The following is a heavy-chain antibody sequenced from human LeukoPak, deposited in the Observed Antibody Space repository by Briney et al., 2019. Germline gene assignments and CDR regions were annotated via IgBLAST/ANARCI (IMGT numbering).Heavy chain of an antibody. CDR1: RGSISSYY. CDR2: IDYSRST. V-gene: IGHV4-59*01. J-gene: IGHJ4*02. Sequence: SETLSLTCTVSRGSISSYYWSWIRQPPGKALEWIGNIDYSRSTNYNPSLKSRVTISDDTSKNQLSLKVTSVTAADTAVYYCARGSRDGYIGFLDCWGQGTLVTVSS. CDR3: ARGSRDGYIGFLDC. D-gene: IGHD5-24*01.